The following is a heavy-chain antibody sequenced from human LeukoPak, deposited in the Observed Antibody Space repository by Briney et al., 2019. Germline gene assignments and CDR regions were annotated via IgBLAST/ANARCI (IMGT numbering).Heavy chain of an antibody. CDR3: VKDAPTVLILFDY. V-gene: IGHV3-23*01. J-gene: IGHJ4*02. CDR1: GFTFSSYF. Sequence: GGSLRLSSAASGFTFSSYFMTWVRQAPGKGLEWVSTSTGGTTYYADSVRGRFTISRDNSKNTLYLQMNSLRAEDTAVYYCVKDAPTVLILFDYWGQGTLVTVSS. CDR2: STGGTT. D-gene: IGHD4-23*01.